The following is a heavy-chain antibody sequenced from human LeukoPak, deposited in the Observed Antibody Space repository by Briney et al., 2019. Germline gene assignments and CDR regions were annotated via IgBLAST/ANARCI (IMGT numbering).Heavy chain of an antibody. CDR2: ISGSGGTT. D-gene: IGHD2-8*01. Sequence: GGXXRXXXAXXGXXFXNXAXXXXRQAPGKGLXWVSGISGSGGTTYYADSVKGRFTISRDNSKNTLYLQMNSLRAEDTAVYYCAKDRMVYEDWGQGTLVTVSS. V-gene: IGHV3-23*01. CDR1: GXXFXNXA. CDR3: AKDRMVYED. J-gene: IGHJ4*02.